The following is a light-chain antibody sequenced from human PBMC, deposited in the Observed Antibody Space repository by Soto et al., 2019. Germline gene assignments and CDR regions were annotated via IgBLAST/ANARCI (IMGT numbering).Light chain of an antibody. J-gene: IGLJ3*02. Sequence: QSVLTQPPSVSRAPGQRVTISCTGSSSNIGAGYDVYWYQQLPGTAPKLLIYGNSNRPSGVPDRFSGSKSGTSASLAITGLQAEDEADYYCQSYDSSLSGWVFGGGTKVTVL. V-gene: IGLV1-40*01. CDR2: GNS. CDR1: SSNIGAGYD. CDR3: QSYDSSLSGWV.